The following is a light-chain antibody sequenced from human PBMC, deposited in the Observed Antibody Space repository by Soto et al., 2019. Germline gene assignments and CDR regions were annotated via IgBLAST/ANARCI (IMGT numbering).Light chain of an antibody. J-gene: IGKJ5*01. V-gene: IGKV3-15*01. CDR1: QSVSSD. CDR3: QQYNSWPPIT. CDR2: HAS. Sequence: EIVMTQSPAALSVSPGERATLSCRASQSVSSDLAWYQQKPGQSPRLLIYHASARATGVPARFSGSGSGTEFTLTISSLQSEDFAVYYCQQYNSWPPITFGQGTRLEIK.